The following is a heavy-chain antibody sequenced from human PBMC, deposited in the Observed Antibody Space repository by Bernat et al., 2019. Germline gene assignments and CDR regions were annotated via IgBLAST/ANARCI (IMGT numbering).Heavy chain of an antibody. V-gene: IGHV4-39*01. D-gene: IGHD6-6*01. Sequence: QLQLQESGPGLVKPSATLSLTCTVSGGSISSSSYYWGWIRQPPGKGLEWIGSIYYSGSTYYNPSLKSRVTISVDTSKNQFSLKLSSVTAADTAVYDCARHETEGQLAHPGVWGQGTTVTVSS. CDR2: IYYSGST. CDR3: ARHETEGQLAHPGV. CDR1: GGSISSSSYY. J-gene: IGHJ6*02.